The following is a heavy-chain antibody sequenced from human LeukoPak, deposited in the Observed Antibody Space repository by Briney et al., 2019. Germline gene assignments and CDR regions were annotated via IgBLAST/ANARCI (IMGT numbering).Heavy chain of an antibody. D-gene: IGHD1-26*01. CDR2: ISGSGSST. CDR3: AKGATTHRRGYFDY. Sequence: PGGSLRLSCAASGFTFSSYAMSWVRQAPGKGLEWVSSISGSGSSTYYADSVKGRFTISRDNSKNTLDLQMNGLRAEDTAVYYCAKGATTHRRGYFDYCGQGALVTVSS. V-gene: IGHV3-23*01. CDR1: GFTFSSYA. J-gene: IGHJ4*02.